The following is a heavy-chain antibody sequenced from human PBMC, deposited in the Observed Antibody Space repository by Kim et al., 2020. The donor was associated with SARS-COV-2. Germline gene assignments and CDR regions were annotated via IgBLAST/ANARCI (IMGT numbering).Heavy chain of an antibody. D-gene: IGHD3-3*01. J-gene: IGHJ5*02. CDR2: IYYSGST. V-gene: IGHV4-30-4*01. CDR3: ARGSNNWSGYSGFDP. Sequence: SETLSLTCTVSGGSISSGDYYWSWIRQPPGKGLEWIGYIYYSGSTYYNPSLKSRVTISVDTSKNQFSLKLSSVTAADTAVYYCARGSNNWSGYSGFDPWGQGTLVTVSS. CDR1: GGSISSGDYY.